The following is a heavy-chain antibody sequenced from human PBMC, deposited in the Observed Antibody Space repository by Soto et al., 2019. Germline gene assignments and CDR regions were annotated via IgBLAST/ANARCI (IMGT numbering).Heavy chain of an antibody. CDR3: ASSLYSSGYYGFLDH. V-gene: IGHV1-46*03. D-gene: IGHD3-22*01. CDR2: INPSGGST. J-gene: IGHJ4*02. CDR1: GYTLTSYY. Sequence: QVQLMQSGAEVKQPGASVKVSCKASGYTLTSYYMHWVRQAPGQGLEWMGIINPSGGSTSYTQRFQSRVTMTRDTSTSTVYMELRSLRSEDTAVYYCASSLYSSGYYGFLDHWGQGTLVTVSS.